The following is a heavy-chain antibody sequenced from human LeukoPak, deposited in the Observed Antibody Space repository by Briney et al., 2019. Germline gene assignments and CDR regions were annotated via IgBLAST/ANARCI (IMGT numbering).Heavy chain of an antibody. V-gene: IGHV1-46*01. J-gene: IGHJ3*02. D-gene: IGHD1-14*01. Sequence: ASVKVSCKASGYTYTSFYIHWVRHAPGQGLEWMGIINPSSGSTTYAQKFQSRVTMTRDMSTSTVYMELSSLRSEDTAVYYCARDLNPKTTGMRAFDIWGQGTMVTVSS. CDR1: GYTYTSFY. CDR2: INPSSGST. CDR3: ARDLNPKTTGMRAFDI.